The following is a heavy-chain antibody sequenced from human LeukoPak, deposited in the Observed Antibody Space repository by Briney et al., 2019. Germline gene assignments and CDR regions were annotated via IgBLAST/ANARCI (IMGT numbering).Heavy chain of an antibody. CDR3: ARDAYYYDSSGYYYLDY. D-gene: IGHD3-22*01. CDR2: ISAYNGNT. CDR1: GYTFTSYG. J-gene: IGHJ4*02. Sequence: ASVKVSCKASGYTFTSYGISRVRQAPGQGLEWMGWISAYNGNTNYAQKLQGRVTMTTDTSTSTAYMELRSLRSDDTAVYFCARDAYYYDSSGYYYLDYWGQGTLVTVSS. V-gene: IGHV1-18*01.